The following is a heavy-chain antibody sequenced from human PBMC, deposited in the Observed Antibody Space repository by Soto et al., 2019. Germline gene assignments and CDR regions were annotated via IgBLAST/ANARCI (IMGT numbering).Heavy chain of an antibody. D-gene: IGHD2-2*01. V-gene: IGHV1-69*05. J-gene: IGHJ5*02. CDR3: AGVIPGVEAGFDP. CDR2: VIPIFATA. Sequence: SVKISCTASGGTFSSYAISWVRQAPGQGLDCMGGVIPIFATAHYAQKFQGRVTVTIDASTGTADMELRSVTSDDTAVYYCAGVIPGVEAGFDPWGQGTLVTVSS. CDR1: GGTFSSYA.